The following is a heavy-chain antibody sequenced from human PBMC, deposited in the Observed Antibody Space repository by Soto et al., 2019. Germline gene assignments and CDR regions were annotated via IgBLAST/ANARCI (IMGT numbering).Heavy chain of an antibody. J-gene: IGHJ4*02. Sequence: QVQLQQWGAGLLKPSETLSLTCAVYGGSFSGYYWSWIRQPPGKGLEWIGEINHSGSTNYNPSLKSRVTISVDTSKNQFSLKLSSVTAADTAEYYCARVVPAATSLDYWGQGTLVTVSS. CDR1: GGSFSGYY. V-gene: IGHV4-34*01. CDR3: ARVVPAATSLDY. D-gene: IGHD2-2*01. CDR2: INHSGST.